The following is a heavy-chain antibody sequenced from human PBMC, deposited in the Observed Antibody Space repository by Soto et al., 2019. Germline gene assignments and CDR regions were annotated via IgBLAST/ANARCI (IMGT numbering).Heavy chain of an antibody. D-gene: IGHD1-1*01. CDR2: IFSNDEK. CDR1: GFSLSNARMG. CDR3: ARIALDPPYDAFDI. J-gene: IGHJ3*02. Sequence: SDPTLVNPTETLTLTCTVSGFSLSNARMGLSWIRQTPGKALEWLAHIFSNDEKSYSTSLKSRLTISKDTSKSQVVLTMTNMDPVDTATYYCARIALDPPYDAFDIWGQGTMVTVSS. V-gene: IGHV2-26*01.